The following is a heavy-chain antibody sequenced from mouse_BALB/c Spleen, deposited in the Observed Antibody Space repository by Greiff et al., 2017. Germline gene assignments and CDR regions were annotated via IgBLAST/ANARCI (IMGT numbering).Heavy chain of an antibody. CDR1: GYTFTSYT. J-gene: IGHJ3*01. Sequence: VQLQQSAAELARPGASVKMSCKASGYTFTSYTIPWVKQRPGQGLEWIGYINPSSGYTEYNQKFKDKTTLTADKSSSTAYMQLSSLTSEDSAVYYCARVDDGYYGFAYWGQGTLVTVSA. CDR3: ARVDDGYYGFAY. D-gene: IGHD2-3*01. V-gene: IGHV1-4*02. CDR2: INPSSGYT.